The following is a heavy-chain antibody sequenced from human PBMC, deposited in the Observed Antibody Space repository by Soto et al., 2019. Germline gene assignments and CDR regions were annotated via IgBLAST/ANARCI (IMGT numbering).Heavy chain of an antibody. Sequence: PSAALSLPAAVFIASLGDQYCAWIRQSPDKVLWWIGEVHPSGSTDYNPSLKSRLALSLDTSKNQFSLKVASVTAADTAVYFCARGKPSGYRFGHRNFFYYSLDVWGPGTTVTVSS. V-gene: IGHV4-34*01. CDR3: ARGKPSGYRFGHRNFFYYSLDV. J-gene: IGHJ6*02. D-gene: IGHD5-18*01. CDR1: IASLGDQY. CDR2: VHPSGST.